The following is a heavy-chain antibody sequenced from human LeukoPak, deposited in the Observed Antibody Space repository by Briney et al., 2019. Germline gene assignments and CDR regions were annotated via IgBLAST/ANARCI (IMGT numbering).Heavy chain of an antibody. CDR3: ARRDYGDYVDY. Sequence: RASETLSLTCTVSGYSISSGYYCGWIRQPPGKGLEWIGSIYHSGSTYYNPSLKSRVTISVDTSKNQFSLKLSSVTAADTAVYYCARRDYGDYVDYWGQGTLVTVSS. CDR1: GYSISSGYY. J-gene: IGHJ4*02. D-gene: IGHD4-17*01. V-gene: IGHV4-38-2*02. CDR2: IYHSGST.